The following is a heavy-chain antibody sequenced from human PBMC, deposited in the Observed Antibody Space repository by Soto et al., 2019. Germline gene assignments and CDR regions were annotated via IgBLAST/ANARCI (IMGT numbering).Heavy chain of an antibody. J-gene: IGHJ4*02. CDR1: GDSIYSNTYY. D-gene: IGHD3-10*01. CDR2: IHYSGNT. CDR3: ARLWSGERPPDY. V-gene: IGHV4-39*01. Sequence: SETQSLTCTVSGDSIYSNTYYWGWIRQSPGKGLEWIGSIHYSGNTYYNPSLKSRVTISVDTSKKQFCLKLSSVTAADTAVYFCARLWSGERPPDYWGQGSLVTVSS.